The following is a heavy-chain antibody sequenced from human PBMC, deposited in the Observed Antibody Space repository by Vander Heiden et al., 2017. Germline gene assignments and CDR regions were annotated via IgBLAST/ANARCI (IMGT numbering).Heavy chain of an antibody. D-gene: IGHD4-17*01. CDR2: KSYDGSNK. Sequence: QVQLVASGGGVVQPGTSLRLSCAASGFTFSSYAMHWGRQAPGKGLEGVAVKSYDGSNKYYADSVKGRFTISRDNSKNTLYLQMNSLGAEDTAVYYCARANIPEDYGDYGLFYWGQGTLVTVSS. V-gene: IGHV3-30-3*01. CDR1: GFTFSSYA. J-gene: IGHJ4*02. CDR3: ARANIPEDYGDYGLFY.